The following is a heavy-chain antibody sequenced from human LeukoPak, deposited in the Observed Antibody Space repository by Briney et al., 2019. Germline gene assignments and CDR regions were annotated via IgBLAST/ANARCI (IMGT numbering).Heavy chain of an antibody. CDR1: GYSISSGYY. CDR2: MYHSGSS. Sequence: SETLSLTCTVSGYSISSGYYWGWIRQPPGKGLEWIGSMYHSGSSYYNPSLKSRVTISVDTSKNQFSLRLSSVTAADTAMYYCAREVTMAPGIITGYYMDVWGKGTTVTVSS. D-gene: IGHD3-10*01. V-gene: IGHV4-38-2*02. J-gene: IGHJ6*03. CDR3: AREVTMAPGIITGYYMDV.